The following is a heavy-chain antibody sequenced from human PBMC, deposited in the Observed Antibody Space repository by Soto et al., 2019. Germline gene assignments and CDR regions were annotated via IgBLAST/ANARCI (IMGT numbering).Heavy chain of an antibody. J-gene: IGHJ5*02. V-gene: IGHV3-21*02. D-gene: IGHD1-20*01. CDR3: ARDRPSVITGASYH. CDR1: GFTFSAYS. Sequence: EVQLVESGGGLVRPGGSLRLSCAASGFTFSAYSMNWVRQAPEKGLEWVSSISSSGSTIYYADSVKGRFTISRDNAKNSLFLQMNILGVDDTAVYYCARDRPSVITGASYHWGQGTLVTVSS. CDR2: ISSSGSTI.